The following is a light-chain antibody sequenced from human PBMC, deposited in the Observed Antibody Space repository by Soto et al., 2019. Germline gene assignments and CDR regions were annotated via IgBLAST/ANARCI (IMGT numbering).Light chain of an antibody. CDR2: EVT. CDR3: GTWDSSLSAAV. V-gene: IGLV2-14*02. Sequence: QSALTQPASVSGSPGQSITISCTGTSGDVGSYNLVSWYQHYPGKVPKLMISEVTKRPSGVSDRFSGSKSGTSATLGITGLQTGDEADYYCGTWDSSLSAAVFGGGTQLTVL. J-gene: IGLJ7*01. CDR1: SGDVGSYNL.